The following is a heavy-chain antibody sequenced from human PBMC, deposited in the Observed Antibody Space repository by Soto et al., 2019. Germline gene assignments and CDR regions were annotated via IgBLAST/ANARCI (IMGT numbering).Heavy chain of an antibody. Sequence: QVQLVQSGAEVKKPGSSVKVSCKASGGTFSSYAISWVRQAPGQGLEWMGGIIPIFGTANYAQKFQGRVTITADESTSTAYLELSSLRSEDTAVYYCASDEDIVVVPAAQYYYGMDVWGQGTTVTVSS. J-gene: IGHJ6*02. CDR2: IIPIFGTA. D-gene: IGHD2-2*01. CDR1: GGTFSSYA. V-gene: IGHV1-69*01. CDR3: ASDEDIVVVPAAQYYYGMDV.